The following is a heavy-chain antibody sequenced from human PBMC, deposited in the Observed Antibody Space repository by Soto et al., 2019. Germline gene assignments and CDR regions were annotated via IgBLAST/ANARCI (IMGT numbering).Heavy chain of an antibody. CDR2: VNPATGHT. D-gene: IGHD2-15*01. V-gene: IGHV1-3*05. Sequence: QVQLVQSGAEERKPGASVKLSCRASGYTFISYAIHWVRQAPGQRLEWMGWVNPATGHTEYSQKFQGRVTITRDTSAKTGYMYLRSMRQEDTAMYSCARGGSALDDWGQGTVLSVSS. J-gene: IGHJ4*02. CDR3: ARGGSALDD. CDR1: GYTFISYA.